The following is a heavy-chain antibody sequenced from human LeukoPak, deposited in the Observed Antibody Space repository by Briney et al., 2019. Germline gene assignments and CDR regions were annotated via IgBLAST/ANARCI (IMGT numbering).Heavy chain of an antibody. Sequence: PGGSLTLSCAGSGFSFSTYSMNWVRQAPGKGLEWVSGITGSGANTYYTDSVKSRFTLSRDNSKKTRYLRMSSLRAEDTAVYYCAKHMIRGVTRWFDPWGQGTLATVSS. CDR1: GFSFSTYS. CDR3: AKHMIRGVTRWFDP. V-gene: IGHV3-23*01. J-gene: IGHJ5*02. D-gene: IGHD3-10*01. CDR2: ITGSGANT.